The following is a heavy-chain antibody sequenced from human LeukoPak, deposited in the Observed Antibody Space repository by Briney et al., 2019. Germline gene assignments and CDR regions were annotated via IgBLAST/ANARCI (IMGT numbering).Heavy chain of an antibody. CDR3: ASRQLRYFEGYFDY. Sequence: ASVTVSCKASGGTFSSYAISWVRQAPGQGLEWMGGIIPIFGTANYAQKFQGRVTITADESTSTAYMELSSLRSEDTAVYYCASRQLRYFEGYFDYWGQGTLVTVSS. CDR2: IIPIFGTA. J-gene: IGHJ4*02. CDR1: GGTFSSYA. D-gene: IGHD3-9*01. V-gene: IGHV1-69*13.